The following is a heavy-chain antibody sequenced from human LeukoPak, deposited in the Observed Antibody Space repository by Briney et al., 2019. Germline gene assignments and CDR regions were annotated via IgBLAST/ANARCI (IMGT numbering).Heavy chain of an antibody. CDR2: INPNSGGT. J-gene: IGHJ4*02. V-gene: IGHV1-2*02. D-gene: IGHD2-2*02. CDR1: GYTFTGYY. CDR3: ARERTRGYCSSTSCYMSYGY. Sequence: EASVKVSCKASGYTFTGYYMHWARQAPGQGLEWMGWINPNSGGTNYAQKFQGRVTMTRDTSISTAYMGLSRLRSDDTAVYYCARERTRGYCSSTSCYMSYGYWGQGTLVTVSS.